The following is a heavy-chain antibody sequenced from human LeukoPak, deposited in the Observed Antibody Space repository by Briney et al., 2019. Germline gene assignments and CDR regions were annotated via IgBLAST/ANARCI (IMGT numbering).Heavy chain of an antibody. CDR2: MNPNSSNT. Sequence: ASVKVSCKASGYTFTSYDINWVRQAPGQGLEWMGWMNPNSSNTSYAQQFQSRVTMTRKASISTDYTVLSSLRSEAKAVYYCARRITMVRGSHKRKNWIDPWGQGTLVTVSS. CDR1: GYTFTSYD. D-gene: IGHD3-10*01. V-gene: IGHV1-8*01. CDR3: ARRITMVRGSHKRKNWIDP. J-gene: IGHJ5*02.